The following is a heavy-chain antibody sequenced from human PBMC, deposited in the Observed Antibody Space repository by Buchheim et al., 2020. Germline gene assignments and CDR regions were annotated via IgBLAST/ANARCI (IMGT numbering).Heavy chain of an antibody. CDR1: GGSISSGGYY. D-gene: IGHD3-10*01. J-gene: IGHJ2*01. V-gene: IGHV4-31*03. Sequence: QVQLQESGPGLVKPSQTLSLTCTVSGGSISSGGYYWSWIRQHPGKGLEWIGYIYYSGSTYYNPSLKSRVTISVDTSKNQFSLKLSSVTAADTAVYYCARDVGEEVLWFGENKAVGYFDLWGRGTL. CDR2: IYYSGST. CDR3: ARDVGEEVLWFGENKAVGYFDL.